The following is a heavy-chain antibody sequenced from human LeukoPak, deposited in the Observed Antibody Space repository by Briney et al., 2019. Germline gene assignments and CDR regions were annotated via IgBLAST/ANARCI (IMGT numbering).Heavy chain of an antibody. Sequence: PGGSLRLSCAASGFTFSNYRMNWVRQAPGKGLEWVSSIGSSSTYIYYADSVKGRFTISRDNAKNSLYLQMNSLRAEDTAVYYCARAHATAMADYWGQGTLVTVSS. V-gene: IGHV3-21*01. CDR3: ARAHATAMADY. J-gene: IGHJ4*02. CDR1: GFTFSNYR. CDR2: IGSSSTYI. D-gene: IGHD5-18*01.